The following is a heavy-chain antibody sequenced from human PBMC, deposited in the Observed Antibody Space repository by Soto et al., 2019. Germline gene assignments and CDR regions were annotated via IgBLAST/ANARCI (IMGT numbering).Heavy chain of an antibody. Sequence: GGSLRLSCAASGFTFSTYSMNWVRQAPGKGLEWVSSISSSSSYIYYADSVKGRFTISRDNAKNSLYLQMNSLRAEDTAVYYCARAGIVARPPYYYYGMDVWGQGTTVTVSS. CDR3: ARAGIVARPPYYYYGMDV. D-gene: IGHD5-12*01. CDR1: GFTFSTYS. CDR2: ISSSSSYI. V-gene: IGHV3-21*01. J-gene: IGHJ6*02.